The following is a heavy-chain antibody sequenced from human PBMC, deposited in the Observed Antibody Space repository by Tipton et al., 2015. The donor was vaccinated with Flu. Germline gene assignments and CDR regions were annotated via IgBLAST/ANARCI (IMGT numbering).Heavy chain of an antibody. V-gene: IGHV4-38-2*01. CDR3: ARLTFVLMGPAKRYYFDY. Sequence: TLSLTCAVSGDSISSGFDWAWIRQPPGKGLEWIGNIYQSGSTSYNASLKSRLSISLDTSKNQFSLQLTSVTAADTAIYFCARLTFVLMGPAKRYYFDYWGQGALVTVSS. CDR2: IYQSGST. CDR1: GDSISSGFD. D-gene: IGHD1-26*01. J-gene: IGHJ4*02.